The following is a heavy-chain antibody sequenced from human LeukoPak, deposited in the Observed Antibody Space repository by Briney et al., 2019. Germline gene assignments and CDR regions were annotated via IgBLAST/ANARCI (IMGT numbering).Heavy chain of an antibody. J-gene: IGHJ4*02. CDR2: IYYSGST. D-gene: IGHD3-3*01. CDR3: ARGGPSERGPYYDFWSGYYSPGLYDY. CDR1: GGSISSYY. Sequence: SETLSLTCTVSGGSISSYYWSWIRQPPGKGLEWIGYIYYSGSTNYNPSLKSRVTISVDTSKNQFSLKLSSVTAADTAVYYCARGGPSERGPYYDFWSGYYSPGLYDYWGQGTLVTVSS. V-gene: IGHV4-59*01.